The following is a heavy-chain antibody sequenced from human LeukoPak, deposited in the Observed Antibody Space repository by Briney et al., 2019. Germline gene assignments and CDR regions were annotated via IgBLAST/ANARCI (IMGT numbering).Heavy chain of an antibody. J-gene: IGHJ1*01. Sequence: PSETLSLTCTVSGGSISSYYWSWIRQPPGKGLEWIGYIYYSGSTNYNPSLKSQVTISVDTSKNQFSLKLSSVTAADTAVYYCASQPLSIAAAVSWGQGTLVTVSS. CDR3: ASQPLSIAAAVS. V-gene: IGHV4-59*08. D-gene: IGHD6-13*01. CDR2: IYYSGST. CDR1: GGSISSYY.